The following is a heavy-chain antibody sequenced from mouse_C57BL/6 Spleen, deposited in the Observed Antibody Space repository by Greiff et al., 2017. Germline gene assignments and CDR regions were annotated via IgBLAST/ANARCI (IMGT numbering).Heavy chain of an antibody. CDR1: GFTFSDYG. Sequence: EVQVVESGGGLVKPGGSLKLSCAASGFTFSDYGMHWVRQAPEKGLEWVAYISSGSSTIYYADTVKGRFTISRDNAKNTLFLQMTSLRSEDTAMYYCARDYGNYGGAWFAYWGQGTLVTVSA. CDR2: ISSGSSTI. J-gene: IGHJ3*01. V-gene: IGHV5-17*01. CDR3: ARDYGNYGGAWFAY. D-gene: IGHD2-1*01.